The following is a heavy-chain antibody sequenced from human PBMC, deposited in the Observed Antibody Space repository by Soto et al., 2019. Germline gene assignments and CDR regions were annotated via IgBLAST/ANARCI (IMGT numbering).Heavy chain of an antibody. D-gene: IGHD3-22*01. J-gene: IGHJ5*02. CDR3: AKGMYQYDTTSPIDH. V-gene: IGHV3-43D*04. CDR2: ISWDCTDT. CDR1: GFTFDEYA. Sequence: PGGSLRLSCAASGFTFDEYAMHWVRQFPRKGLEWVSRISWDCTDTYYADSVKGRFTISRDNSENSLYLQMNSLRAEDSALYYCAKGMYQYDTTSPIDHWGQGTLVTVSS.